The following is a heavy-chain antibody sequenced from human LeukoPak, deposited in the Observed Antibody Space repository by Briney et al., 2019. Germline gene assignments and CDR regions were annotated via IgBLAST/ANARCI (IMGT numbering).Heavy chain of an antibody. J-gene: IGHJ6*02. CDR2: ISGSGGST. V-gene: IGHV3-23*01. CDR1: GFTISSYA. CDR3: AKSIVVVVADDYGMDV. Sequence: GSLSLSCAASGFTISSYAMSWVRQAPGKGLDWVSAISGSGGSTYYPDSVKGRFTISRDNSKNTLYLQMNSLRAEDTAVYYCAKSIVVVVADDYGMDVWGQGTTVTVSS. D-gene: IGHD2-15*01.